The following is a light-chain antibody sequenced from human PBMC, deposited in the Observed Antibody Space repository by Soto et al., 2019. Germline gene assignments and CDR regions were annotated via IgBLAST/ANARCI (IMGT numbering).Light chain of an antibody. CDR3: QQYNNWPLT. J-gene: IGKJ4*01. CDR1: QTVSDN. V-gene: IGKV3D-15*01. CDR2: GAT. Sequence: EVVMMQSPATMFVSPGERGPLSCRASQTVSDNLGWYQQKPGQPPRLLIYGATTRATGIPARFSGSGSGTEFTLTISSLQSEDFAVYYCQQYNNWPLTFGGGTKVDIK.